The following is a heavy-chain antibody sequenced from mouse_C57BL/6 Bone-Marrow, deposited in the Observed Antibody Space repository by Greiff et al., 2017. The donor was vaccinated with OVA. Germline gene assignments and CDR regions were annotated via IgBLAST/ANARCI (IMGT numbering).Heavy chain of an antibody. CDR1: GFTFSSYG. V-gene: IGHV5-6*01. CDR3: ARLQGY. CDR2: ISSGGSYT. J-gene: IGHJ2*01. Sequence: DVQLQESGGDLVKPGGSLKLSCAASGFTFSSYGMSWVRQTPDKRLEWVATISSGGSYTYYPDSVKGRFTISRDNAKNTLYLQMSSLKSEDTAMYYCARLQGYWGQGTTLTVSS.